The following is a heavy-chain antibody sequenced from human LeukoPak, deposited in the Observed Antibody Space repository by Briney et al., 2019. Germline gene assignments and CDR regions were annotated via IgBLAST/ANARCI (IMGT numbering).Heavy chain of an antibody. CDR1: GFTFSSYS. CDR2: ISSSSSYI. Sequence: PGGSLRLSCVTSGFTFSSYSMNWVRQAPGKGLEWVSSISSSSSYIYYADSVKGRFTISRDNAKNSLYLQMNSLRAEDTAVYYCARRRSTSSDAFDIWGQGTMVTVSS. D-gene: IGHD2-2*01. V-gene: IGHV3-21*01. CDR3: ARRRSTSSDAFDI. J-gene: IGHJ3*02.